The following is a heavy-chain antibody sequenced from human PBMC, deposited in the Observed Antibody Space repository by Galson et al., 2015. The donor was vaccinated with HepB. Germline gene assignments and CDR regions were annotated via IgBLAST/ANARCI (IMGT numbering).Heavy chain of an antibody. J-gene: IGHJ1*01. V-gene: IGHV1-69*13. Sequence: SVKVSCKASGGTFSSYAISWVRQAPGQGLEWMGGIIPIFGTANYAQKFQGRVTITADESTSTAYMELSSLRSEDTAVYYCARANPPIAVAKSPYGEYFQHWGQGTLVTVSS. CDR3: ARANPPIAVAKSPYGEYFQH. D-gene: IGHD6-19*01. CDR1: GGTFSSYA. CDR2: IIPIFGTA.